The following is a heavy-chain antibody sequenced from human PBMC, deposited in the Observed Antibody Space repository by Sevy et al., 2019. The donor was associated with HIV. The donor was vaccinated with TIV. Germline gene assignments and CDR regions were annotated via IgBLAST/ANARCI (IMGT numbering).Heavy chain of an antibody. CDR2: ISASSGST. Sequence: GGSLRLSCAASGFTFTSYVMSWVRQAPGKGLEWVSAISASSGSTYDADSVRGRFTISRDNAKNTLYLQMNSLRAEDTAVYYCARERTYLFDYCGQGTLVTVSS. V-gene: IGHV3-23*01. CDR1: GFTFTSYV. J-gene: IGHJ4*02. CDR3: ARERTYLFDY.